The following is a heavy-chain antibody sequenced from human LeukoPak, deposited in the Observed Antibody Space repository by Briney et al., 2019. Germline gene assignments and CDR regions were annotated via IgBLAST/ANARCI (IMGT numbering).Heavy chain of an antibody. CDR2: IYTRGST. D-gene: IGHD2-15*01. J-gene: IGHJ3*02. CDR3: ARGRYCSADTCSGGDAFDI. CDR1: GCSINNYD. Sequence: SETLSLTCTVSGCSINNYDWSWIRQPAGKGLEWIGRIYTRGSTSYNASLKSRVTMSVGTSKNQFSLKLSSVTAADTAVYYCARGRYCSADTCSGGDAFDIWGQGTMVSVSS. V-gene: IGHV4-4*07.